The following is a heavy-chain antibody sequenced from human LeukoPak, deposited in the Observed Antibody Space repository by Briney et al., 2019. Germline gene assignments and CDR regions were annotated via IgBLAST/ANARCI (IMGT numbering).Heavy chain of an antibody. Sequence: GASVKVSCKASGYTFTSYYMHWVRQAPGQGLEWMGLINPTGGSTGYAQKFQGRVTMTRDMSTSTDYMELSSLRSEDTAIYYCARCLEYCSSTSCLHYYYYMDVWGKGTTVTVSS. V-gene: IGHV1-46*01. CDR3: ARCLEYCSSTSCLHYYYYMDV. J-gene: IGHJ6*03. CDR1: GYTFTSYY. CDR2: INPTGGST. D-gene: IGHD2-2*01.